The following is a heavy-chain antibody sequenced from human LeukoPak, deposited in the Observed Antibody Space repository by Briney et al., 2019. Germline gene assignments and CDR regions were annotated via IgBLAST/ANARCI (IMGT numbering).Heavy chain of an antibody. D-gene: IGHD1-26*01. CDR1: GFTFSSYS. Sequence: GGSLRLSCAASGFTFSSYSMNWVRQAPGKGLEWVSSISSSSSYIYYADSVKGRFTISRDNAKISLYLQMNSLRAEDTAVYYCARVAVGRSNWFDPWGQGTLVTVSS. J-gene: IGHJ5*02. V-gene: IGHV3-21*01. CDR2: ISSSSSYI. CDR3: ARVAVGRSNWFDP.